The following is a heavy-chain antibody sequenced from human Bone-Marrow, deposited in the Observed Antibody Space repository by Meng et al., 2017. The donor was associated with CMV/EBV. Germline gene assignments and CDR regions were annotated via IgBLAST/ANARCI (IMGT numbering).Heavy chain of an antibody. V-gene: IGHV1-18*01. Sequence: ASVKVSCKASGGTFSSYAISWVRQAPGQGLEWMGGISAYNGNTNYAQKLQGRVTMTTDTSTSTAYMELRSLRSDDTAVYYCACGDFWSGHYYYYGMDVWGQGTTVTVSS. D-gene: IGHD3-3*01. CDR1: GGTFSSYA. CDR2: ISAYNGNT. CDR3: ACGDFWSGHYYYYGMDV. J-gene: IGHJ6*02.